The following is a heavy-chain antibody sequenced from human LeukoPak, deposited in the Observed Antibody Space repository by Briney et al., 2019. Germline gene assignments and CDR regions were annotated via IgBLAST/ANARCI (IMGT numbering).Heavy chain of an antibody. D-gene: IGHD2-21*01. J-gene: IGHJ4*02. V-gene: IGHV4-39*06. CDR1: GASVSSSTYF. CDR3: ASRIVGSPTAIETCLDS. Sequence: SETLSLTCAVSGASVSSSTYFWRWIRQPPAEGPEWLVSVCHCGAIYYLPSLQSQLTISLDTSNNQITMTLTSVSVAGTALHVGASRIVGSPTAIETCLDSWGQGTLVTVSS. CDR2: VCHCGAI.